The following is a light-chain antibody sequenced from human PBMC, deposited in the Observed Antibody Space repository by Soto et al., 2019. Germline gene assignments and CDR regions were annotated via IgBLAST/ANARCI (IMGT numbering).Light chain of an antibody. CDR2: AVS. CDR3: YSYTASDIWV. J-gene: IGLJ3*02. V-gene: IGLV2-14*02. CDR1: SSNVGSYDL. Sequence: QSALTQPASVSGSPGQSITISCTGTSSNVGSYDLVSWYQQLPGKAPKLLISAVSQRPSGVPDRFSGSKSGNTASLTISGLQADDEADYFCYSYTASDIWVFGGGTQLTVL.